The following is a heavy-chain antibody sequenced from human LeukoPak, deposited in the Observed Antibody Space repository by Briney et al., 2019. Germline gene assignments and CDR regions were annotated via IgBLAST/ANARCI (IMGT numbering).Heavy chain of an antibody. D-gene: IGHD1-20*01. Sequence: SETLSLTCAVYGGSFSGYYWSWIRQPPGKGLEWIGEINHSGSTNYNPSLKSRVTISVDTSKNQFSLKLSSVTAADTAVYYCARGGQRYNWNRDAFDIWGQGTMVTVSS. J-gene: IGHJ3*02. CDR3: ARGGQRYNWNRDAFDI. CDR1: GGSFSGYY. V-gene: IGHV4-34*01. CDR2: INHSGST.